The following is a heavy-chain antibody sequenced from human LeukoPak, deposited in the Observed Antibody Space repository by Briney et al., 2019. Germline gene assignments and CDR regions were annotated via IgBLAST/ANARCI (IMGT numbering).Heavy chain of an antibody. J-gene: IGHJ4*02. D-gene: IGHD3-9*01. CDR2: IYYSGST. CDR1: GGSISSGGYY. V-gene: IGHV4-31*11. Sequence: SQTLSLSCAVSGGSISSGGYYWSWIRQHPGKALEWVGYIYYSGSTYYNPSLKSRVTISVDTSKNQFSLKLSSVTAADTAVYYCASSGVYDILTRYPAGFFDYWGQGTLVTVSS. CDR3: ASSGVYDILTRYPAGFFDY.